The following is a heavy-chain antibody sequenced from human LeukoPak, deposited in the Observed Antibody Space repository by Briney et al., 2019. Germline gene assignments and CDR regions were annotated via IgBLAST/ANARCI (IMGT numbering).Heavy chain of an antibody. V-gene: IGHV3-23*01. CDR2: FIYSFGGT. CDR3: ATDRRPDGVYDLDY. D-gene: IGHD5/OR15-5a*01. CDR1: GFIFSNYA. Sequence: GASLRLSCAAAGFIFSNYAMNWVRQAAGKGLEWVSFIYSFGGTKYADSVRGRFTISRGNSRNTLYLQMSSLRSEDTAVYYCATDRRPDGVYDLDYWGPGTLVTVSS. J-gene: IGHJ4*02.